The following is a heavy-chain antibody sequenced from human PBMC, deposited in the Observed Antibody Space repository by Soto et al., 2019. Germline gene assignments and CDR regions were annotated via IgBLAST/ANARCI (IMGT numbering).Heavy chain of an antibody. CDR1: GFSLGTYG. Sequence: EGSLRLSCAASGFSLGTYGMHWVRQAPGKGLAWVAVIWYDGRNTYYADSVKGRFTISRDTSKNTQYLQMNSLRAEDTAVYYCARGGYSSSSNYDYYYGLDVWGQGTPVPVS. V-gene: IGHV3-33*01. J-gene: IGHJ6*02. D-gene: IGHD6-6*01. CDR2: IWYDGRNT. CDR3: ARGGYSSSSNYDYYYGLDV.